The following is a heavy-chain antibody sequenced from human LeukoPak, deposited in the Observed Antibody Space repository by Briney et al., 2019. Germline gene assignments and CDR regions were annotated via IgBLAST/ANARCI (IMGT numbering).Heavy chain of an antibody. CDR2: ITSSGGNT. Sequence: GGSLRLSCAASVFTFSSYAMSWVRQAPGKGPEWISAITSSGGNTYNADSVKGRFTISRDNSKNTLYLQMNSLRAEDTAVYYCASHDSSGYYLYRYFTYWGQGHLVTVSS. CDR3: ASHDSSGYYLYRYFTY. D-gene: IGHD3-22*01. V-gene: IGHV3-23*01. J-gene: IGHJ4*02. CDR1: VFTFSSYA.